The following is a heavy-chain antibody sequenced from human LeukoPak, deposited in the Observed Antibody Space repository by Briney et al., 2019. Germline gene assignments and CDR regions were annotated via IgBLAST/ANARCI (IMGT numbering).Heavy chain of an antibody. V-gene: IGHV1-46*01. D-gene: IGHD2/OR15-2a*01. CDR2: INPSGGST. Sequence: ASVKVSCKASGYTFTSYYMHWVRQAPGQGLEWMGIINPSGGSTSYAQKFQGRVTMTRDTSTSTVYMELSSLRPEDTAVYYCARCGSIVLKSDAFDIWGQGTMVTVSS. CDR1: GYTFTSYY. CDR3: ARCGSIVLKSDAFDI. J-gene: IGHJ3*02.